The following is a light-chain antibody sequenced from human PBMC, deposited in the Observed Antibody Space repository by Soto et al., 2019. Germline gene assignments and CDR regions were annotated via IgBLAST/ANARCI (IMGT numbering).Light chain of an antibody. Sequence: EIVLTQSPGTLSLSPGERATLSCRASQTVSSRYLAWYQHKPGQAPRLLMYGASNRATGIPDRFSGSGSGTDFNLTISRLEPEDFAVYVCQQYGRSPPFTFGQGTKVEIK. J-gene: IGKJ2*01. V-gene: IGKV3-20*01. CDR3: QQYGRSPPFT. CDR1: QTVSSRY. CDR2: GAS.